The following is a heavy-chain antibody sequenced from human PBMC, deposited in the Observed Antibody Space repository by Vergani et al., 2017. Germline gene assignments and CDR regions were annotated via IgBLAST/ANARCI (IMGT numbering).Heavy chain of an antibody. CDR3: ARSLYFSVTNCADNWFAP. CDR2: INPNSGGT. V-gene: IGHV1-2*02. CDR1: GYTFTDYY. D-gene: IGHD2-2*01. Sequence: QVQLVQSGAEVKKPGASVKVSCKASGYTFTDYYIHWVRQAPGQGLEWMGWINPNSGGTNYAQKFQGGVTMTRDTSSSTAYMELSRLRSDKTVIFYCARSLYFSVTNCADNWFAPWSQASLVTVAS. J-gene: IGHJ5*02.